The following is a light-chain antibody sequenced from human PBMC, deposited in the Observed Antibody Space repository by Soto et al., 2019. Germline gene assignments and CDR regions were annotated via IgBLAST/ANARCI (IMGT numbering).Light chain of an antibody. J-gene: IGKJ4*01. CDR1: QTISTW. CDR2: DAS. Sequence: QVKKSPSALSATIRDRVTITCRVSQTISTWLAWYQQKPGKAPELLIYDASNLESGVPSRFSGRRSGTEFTLTISSLQPEDFATYYCQQYESYSPLTFGGGSNVDI. CDR3: QQYESYSPLT. V-gene: IGKV1-5*01.